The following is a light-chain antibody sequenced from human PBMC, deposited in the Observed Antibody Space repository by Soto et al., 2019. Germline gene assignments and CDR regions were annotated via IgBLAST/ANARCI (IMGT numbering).Light chain of an antibody. CDR1: QNRSRW. CDR2: DGS. CDR3: QEYRNGWR. Sequence: DIQMTQSPSTLSAFVGDRVSITCRASQNRSRWLAWYQQKPGKAPKLLIYDGSTLESGVPSRFSGSGSGTEFILTISSLQTDDFASFYCQEYRNGWRFGQGTKVESK. J-gene: IGKJ1*01. V-gene: IGKV1-5*01.